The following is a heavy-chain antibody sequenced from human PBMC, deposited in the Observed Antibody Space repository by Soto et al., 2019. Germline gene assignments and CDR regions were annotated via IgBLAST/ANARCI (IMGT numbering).Heavy chain of an antibody. CDR1: GFTFSSYA. J-gene: IGHJ6*02. D-gene: IGHD6-19*01. V-gene: IGHV3-23*01. Sequence: GGSLRLSCAASGFTFSSYAMSWVRQAPGKGLEWVSAISGSGGSTYYADSVKGRFTISRDNSKNTLYLQMNSLRAEDTAVYYCAKSGAVGYYYGMDVWGQGTTVTVS. CDR2: ISGSGGST. CDR3: AKSGAVGYYYGMDV.